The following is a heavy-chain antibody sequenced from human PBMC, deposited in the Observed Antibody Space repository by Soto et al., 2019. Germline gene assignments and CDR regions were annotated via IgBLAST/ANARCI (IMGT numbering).Heavy chain of an antibody. CDR3: ARDGRRSGYDTTSDY. CDR2: IYTSGST. Sequence: SETLSLTCTVSGDSISSYYWTWIRQPAGKGLEWIGRIYTSGSTNYNPSLKGRVTMSVDTSKNQFFLKLSSVTAADTAVYYCARDGRRSGYDTTSDYWGQGXLVTV. V-gene: IGHV4-4*07. D-gene: IGHD3-3*01. CDR1: GDSISSYY. J-gene: IGHJ4*02.